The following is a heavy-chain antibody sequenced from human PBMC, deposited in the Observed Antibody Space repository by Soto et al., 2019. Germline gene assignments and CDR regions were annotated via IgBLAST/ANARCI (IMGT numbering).Heavy chain of an antibody. CDR3: GREEDSGAFYIDY. J-gene: IGHJ4*02. D-gene: IGHD2-15*01. CDR1: GYIFASYD. Sequence: ASVKVSCKSSGYIFASYDMHWVRQAPGQGLDWMGIINPTDGSTSYAQKFQGRVTMTRDTSTSTVYMEVTSLRSEDTAVYYCGREEDSGAFYIDYWGQGSMCTVSS. CDR2: INPTDGST. V-gene: IGHV1-46*01.